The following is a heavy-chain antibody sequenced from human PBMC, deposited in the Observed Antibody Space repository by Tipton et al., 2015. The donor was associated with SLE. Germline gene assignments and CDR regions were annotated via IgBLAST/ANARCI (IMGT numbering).Heavy chain of an antibody. D-gene: IGHD4-17*01. J-gene: IGHJ6*02. CDR1: GFTFSSYG. V-gene: IGHV3-30*02. CDR3: AKGEGDYGDYYYYYGMDV. CDR2: IRYDGSNK. Sequence: SLRLSCAASGFTFSSYGIHWVRQAPGKGLEWVAFIRYDGSNKYYADSVKGRFTISRDNSKNTLYLQMNSLRAEDTAVYYCAKGEGDYGDYYYYYGMDVRGQGTTVTVSS.